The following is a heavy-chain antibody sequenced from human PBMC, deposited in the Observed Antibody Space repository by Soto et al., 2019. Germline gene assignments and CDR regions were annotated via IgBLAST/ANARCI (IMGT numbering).Heavy chain of an antibody. V-gene: IGHV3-23*01. Sequence: PGGSLRLSCAASGFTFSSYVMGWVRQAPGKGLEWVSAISGNGADTYYADSVKGRFTGSRDNSKNTLYLQINSLRADDTAVYYCAKRRGEGYFDYWGQGTLVTVSS. CDR2: ISGNGADT. CDR3: AKRRGEGYFDY. J-gene: IGHJ4*02. D-gene: IGHD3-16*01. CDR1: GFTFSSYV.